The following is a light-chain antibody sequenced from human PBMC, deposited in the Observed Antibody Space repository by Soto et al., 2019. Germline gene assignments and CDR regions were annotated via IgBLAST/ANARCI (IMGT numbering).Light chain of an antibody. CDR3: KQLKNYPHT. Sequence: IQLTQFPSSLSASVGDRVTITCRASQDITNFLAWYQQKPGKAPTVLVFATPNLQGGVPTRFSGRGSGTEYTITITSLQHEDSATYYCKQLKNYPHTLGQGTNLLIK. CDR1: QDITNF. J-gene: IGKJ2*01. V-gene: IGKV1-9*01. CDR2: ATP.